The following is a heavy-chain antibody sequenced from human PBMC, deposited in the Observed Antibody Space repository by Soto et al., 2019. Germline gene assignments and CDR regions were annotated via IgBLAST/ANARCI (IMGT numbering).Heavy chain of an antibody. CDR1: GFTFSAYT. D-gene: IGHD2-2*01. J-gene: IGHJ4*02. CDR2: IGSDIRSF. Sequence: GGSLRLSCAASGFTFSAYTMNWVRQAPGKGLEWVSSIGSDIRSFFLADSMRGRFTISRDNAKNSLYLQMNSLRLEDTAVYYCANVGVFCSSTTCYYFDNWGQGTLVTVSS. V-gene: IGHV3-21*01. CDR3: ANVGVFCSSTTCYYFDN.